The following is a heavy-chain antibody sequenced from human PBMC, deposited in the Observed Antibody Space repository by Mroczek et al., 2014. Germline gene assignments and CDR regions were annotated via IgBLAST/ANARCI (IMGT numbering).Heavy chain of an antibody. V-gene: IGHV4-59*01. CDR2: IYYSGST. CDR1: GGSISSYY. J-gene: IGHJ1*01. D-gene: IGHD4-23*01. CDR3: ARDGGNSVLAEYFQH. Sequence: QVQLQESGPGLVKPSETLSLTCTVSGGSISSYYWSWIRQPPGKGLEWIGYIYYSGSTNYNPSLKSRVTISVDTSKNQFSLKLSSVTAADTAVYYCARDGGNSVLAEYFQHWGQGTLVTVSS.